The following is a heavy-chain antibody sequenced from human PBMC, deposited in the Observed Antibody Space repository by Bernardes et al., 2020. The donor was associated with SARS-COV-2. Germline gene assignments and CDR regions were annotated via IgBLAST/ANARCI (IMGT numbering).Heavy chain of an antibody. D-gene: IGHD3-9*01. Sequence: SETLSLTCTVSGGSISSYYWSWIRQPPGKGLEWIGYIYYSGSTNYNPSLKSRVTISVDTSKNQFSLKLSSVTAADTAVYYCARAGSYDILTGPSLFVYYYYGMDVWGQGTTVTVSS. J-gene: IGHJ6*02. CDR1: GGSISSYY. CDR2: IYYSGST. CDR3: ARAGSYDILTGPSLFVYYYYGMDV. V-gene: IGHV4-59*01.